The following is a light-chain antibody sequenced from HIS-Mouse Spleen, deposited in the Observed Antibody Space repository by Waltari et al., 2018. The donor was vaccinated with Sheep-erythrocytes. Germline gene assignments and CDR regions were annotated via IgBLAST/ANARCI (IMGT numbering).Light chain of an antibody. V-gene: IGKV1-12*01. Sequence: DIQMTQSPSSVSASVVDRFTITCRESQGISSLLAWYQQKPGKAPKLLIYAASSLQSGVPSRFSGSGSGTDFTLTISSLQPEDFATYYCQQANSFPITFGQGTRLEIK. J-gene: IGKJ5*01. CDR3: QQANSFPIT. CDR2: AAS. CDR1: QGISSL.